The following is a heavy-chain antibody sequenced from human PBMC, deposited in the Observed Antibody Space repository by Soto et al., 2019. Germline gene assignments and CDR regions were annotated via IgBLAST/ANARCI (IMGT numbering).Heavy chain of an antibody. D-gene: IGHD1-7*01. CDR3: ARDPNIRGTTLWYGMDV. Sequence: HPGGSLRLSCAASEFTFNSYAMHWVRQAPGKGLEWVALISYDGSSKYYADSVKGRFTISRDNSKNMLYLQMNSMRAEDTAVYYCARDPNIRGTTLWYGMDVWGQGTKVTVSS. J-gene: IGHJ6*02. CDR2: ISYDGSSK. V-gene: IGHV3-30-3*01. CDR1: EFTFNSYA.